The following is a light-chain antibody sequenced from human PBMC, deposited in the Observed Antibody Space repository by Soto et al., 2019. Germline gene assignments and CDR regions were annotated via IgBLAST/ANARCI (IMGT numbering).Light chain of an antibody. J-gene: IGKJ1*01. CDR3: QQYGSSPPWT. CDR2: GAS. V-gene: IGKV3-20*01. CDR1: QSVSSKY. Sequence: EMVLTQSPGSLSLSPGERATLSCRASQSVSSKYLGWYQQKPGQAPRLLIYGASSRANGIPDRFSGSGSGTDFTLTISRLEPEDFAVYYGQQYGSSPPWTFGQGTKVEVK.